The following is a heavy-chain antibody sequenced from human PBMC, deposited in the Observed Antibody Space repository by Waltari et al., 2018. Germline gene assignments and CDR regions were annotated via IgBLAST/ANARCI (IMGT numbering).Heavy chain of an antibody. CDR1: GFSLSTSGVG. CDR2: IYYSGST. CDR3: ARDPRVKGRYYYYGMDV. V-gene: IGHV4-30-4*08. D-gene: IGHD3-16*02. Sequence: KESGPTLVKPTQTLTLTCTFSGFSLSTSGVGVGWIRQPPGKALEWIGYIYYSGSTYYNPSLKSRVTISVDTSKNQFSLKLSSVTAADTAVYYCARDPRVKGRYYYYGMDVWGQGTTVTVSS. J-gene: IGHJ6*02.